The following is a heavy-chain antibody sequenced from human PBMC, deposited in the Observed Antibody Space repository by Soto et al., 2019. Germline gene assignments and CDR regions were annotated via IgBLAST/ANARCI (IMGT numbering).Heavy chain of an antibody. CDR3: ARQWPDYYGSGRVDP. CDR2: IYYSGST. Sequence: PSETLSLTCTVSGGSISSYYWSWIRQPPGKGLEWIGYIYYSGSTNYNPSLKSRVTISVDTSKNQFSLKLSSVTAADTAVYYCARQWPDYYGSGRVDPWGQGTLVTVSS. D-gene: IGHD3-10*01. J-gene: IGHJ5*02. CDR1: GGSISSYY. V-gene: IGHV4-59*08.